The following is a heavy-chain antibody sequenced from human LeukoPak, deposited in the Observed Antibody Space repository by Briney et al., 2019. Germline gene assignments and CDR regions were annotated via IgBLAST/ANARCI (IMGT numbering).Heavy chain of an antibody. CDR1: GGTFSSYA. CDR3: ASGCVPGFVCNGMDV. J-gene: IGHJ6*02. D-gene: IGHD3-16*01. CDR2: IIPIFGTA. Sequence: SVKVSCKASGGTFSSYAISWVRQAPGQGLEWMGGIIPIFGTANYAQKFQGRVTITADESTSTAYMELSSLRSEDTAVYYCASGCVPGFVCNGMDVWGQGTTVTVSS. V-gene: IGHV1-69*13.